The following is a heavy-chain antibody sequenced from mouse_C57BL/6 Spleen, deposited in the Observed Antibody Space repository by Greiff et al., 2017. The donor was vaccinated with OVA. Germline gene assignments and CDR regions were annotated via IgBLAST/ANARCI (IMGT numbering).Heavy chain of an antibody. V-gene: IGHV5-9-1*02. Sequence: EVKLVESGEGLVKPGGSLKLSCAASGFTFSSYAMSWVRQTPEKRLEWVAYISSGGDYIYYADTVKGRFTISRDNARNTLYLQMSSLKSEDTAMYYCTRDLGTTFMDYWGQGTSFTVSS. J-gene: IGHJ4*01. CDR2: ISSGGDYI. CDR1: GFTFSSYA. D-gene: IGHD2-3*01. CDR3: TRDLGTTFMDY.